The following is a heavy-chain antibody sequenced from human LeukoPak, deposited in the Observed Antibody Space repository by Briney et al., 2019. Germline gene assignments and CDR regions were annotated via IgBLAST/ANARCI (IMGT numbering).Heavy chain of an antibody. CDR2: IWYDGSNE. CDR1: GFTFSSYG. CDR3: ARAESTWYSGLDY. D-gene: IGHD6-13*01. V-gene: IGHV3-33*01. Sequence: GGSLRLSSAASGFTFSSYGMHWVRQAPGKGLEWVAIIWYDGSNEYYADSVKGRFTISRDNSKNTLYLQMNSLRAEDTSVYYCARAESTWYSGLDYWGQGTMVTVSS. J-gene: IGHJ4*02.